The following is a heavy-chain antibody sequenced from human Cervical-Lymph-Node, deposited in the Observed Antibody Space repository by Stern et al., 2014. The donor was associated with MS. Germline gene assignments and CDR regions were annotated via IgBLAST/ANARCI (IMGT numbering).Heavy chain of an antibody. CDR3: TADLPGFAAYTHDY. CDR1: GFTFTGPW. J-gene: IGHJ4*02. V-gene: IGHV3-15*01. D-gene: IGHD2-15*01. CDR2: IKSKADGGTA. Sequence: EVQLVESGGGLGDPGGSLRLSCAGSGFTFTGPWLSLVRQAPGKGLEWVGRIKSKADGGTAYHAAPVKGRFIISRDDSKNMAFLQMNGLETEDTAVYFCTADLPGFAAYTHDYGGRGTLVTVSS.